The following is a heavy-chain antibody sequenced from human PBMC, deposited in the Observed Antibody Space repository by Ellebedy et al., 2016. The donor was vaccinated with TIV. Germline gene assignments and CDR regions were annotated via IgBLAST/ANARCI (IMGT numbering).Heavy chain of an antibody. CDR1: GGTFSSYA. CDR3: ARTSGVGDGYNPTDY. D-gene: IGHD5-24*01. J-gene: IGHJ4*02. Sequence: SVKVSCXASGGTFSSYAISWVRQAPGQGLEWMGGIIPIFGTANYAQKFQGRVTITADESTSTAYMELSSLRSEDTAVYYCARTSGVGDGYNPTDYWGQGTLVTVSS. V-gene: IGHV1-69*13. CDR2: IIPIFGTA.